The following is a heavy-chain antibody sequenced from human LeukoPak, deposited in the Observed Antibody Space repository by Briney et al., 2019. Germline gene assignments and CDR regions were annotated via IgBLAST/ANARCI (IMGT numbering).Heavy chain of an antibody. V-gene: IGHV4-61*02. Sequence: SETLSLTCTVSGGSISSSSYYWSWIRQPAGKGLEWIGRIYTSGSTNYNPSLKSRVTMSVDTSKNQFSLKLSSVTAADTAVYYCARTTEGGYTYDFFYYYYMDVWGKGTTVTISS. J-gene: IGHJ6*03. D-gene: IGHD5-18*01. CDR1: GGSISSSSYY. CDR3: ARTTEGGYTYDFFYYYYMDV. CDR2: IYTSGST.